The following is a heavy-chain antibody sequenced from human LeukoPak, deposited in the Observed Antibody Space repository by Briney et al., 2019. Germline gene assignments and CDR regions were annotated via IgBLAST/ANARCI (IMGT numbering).Heavy chain of an antibody. CDR1: GYTFTSYD. D-gene: IGHD2-8*01. Sequence: GASVKVSCKASGYTFTSYDINWVRQATGQGLEWMGWMNPNSGNTGYAQKFQGRVTMTRNTSISTAYMELSSLRSEDAAVYYCAKGRMTPRSNWFDPWGQGTLVTVSS. CDR2: MNPNSGNT. V-gene: IGHV1-8*01. CDR3: AKGRMTPRSNWFDP. J-gene: IGHJ5*02.